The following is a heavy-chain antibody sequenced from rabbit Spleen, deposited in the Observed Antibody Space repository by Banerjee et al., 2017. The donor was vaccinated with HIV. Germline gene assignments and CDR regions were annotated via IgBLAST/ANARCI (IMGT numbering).Heavy chain of an antibody. D-gene: IGHD1-1*01. V-gene: IGHV1S40*01. J-gene: IGHJ4*01. CDR1: GFSFSNKAV. Sequence: QSLEESGGGLVKPEGSLKLSCTASGFSFSNKAVVCWVRQAPGKGLEWIACINAVTGKAVYASWAKGRFTFSKTSSTTVTLQMTSLTAADTATYFCARDLVAVIGWNFNLWGPGTLVTVS. CDR3: ARDLVAVIGWNFNL. CDR2: INAVTGKA.